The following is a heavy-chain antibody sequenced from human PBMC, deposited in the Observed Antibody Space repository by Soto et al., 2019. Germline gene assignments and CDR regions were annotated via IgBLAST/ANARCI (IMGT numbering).Heavy chain of an antibody. J-gene: IGHJ4*02. CDR1: GGTFSSYA. CDR2: IIPIFGTA. Sequence: QVQLVQSGAEVKKPGSSVKVSCKAAGGTFSSYAISWVRQAHGQGLEWMGGIIPIFGTANYAQKFQGRVTITADESTSTAYMELSSLRSEDTAVYYCARPGSYGSGSYWGNFDYWGQGTLVTVSS. D-gene: IGHD3-10*01. V-gene: IGHV1-69*01. CDR3: ARPGSYGSGSYWGNFDY.